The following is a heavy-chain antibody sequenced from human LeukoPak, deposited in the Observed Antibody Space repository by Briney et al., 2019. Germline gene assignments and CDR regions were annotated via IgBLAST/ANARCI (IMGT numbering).Heavy chain of an antibody. J-gene: IGHJ3*02. Sequence: ASVKVSCKASGYTFTGYYMHWVRQAPGQGLEWMGWINPNSGGTNYAQKFQGRVTMTRDTSISTAYMELSRLRSDDTAVYYCARSRRITIFGVVITDAFDIWGQGTMVTVSS. V-gene: IGHV1-2*02. CDR2: INPNSGGT. CDR3: ARSRRITIFGVVITDAFDI. D-gene: IGHD3-3*01. CDR1: GYTFTGYY.